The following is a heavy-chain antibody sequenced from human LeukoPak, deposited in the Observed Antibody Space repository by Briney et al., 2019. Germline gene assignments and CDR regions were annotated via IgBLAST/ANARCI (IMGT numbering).Heavy chain of an antibody. CDR1: GGAFSSYA. V-gene: IGHV1-69*05. CDR3: AVWYYGSGSYYTPPDY. D-gene: IGHD3-10*01. J-gene: IGHJ4*02. Sequence: SVKVSCKASGGAFSSYAISWVRQAPGQGLEWMGRIIPIFGTANYAQKFRGRVTITTDESTSTAYMELSSLRSEDTAVYYCAVWYYGSGSYYTPPDYWGQGTLVTVSS. CDR2: IIPIFGTA.